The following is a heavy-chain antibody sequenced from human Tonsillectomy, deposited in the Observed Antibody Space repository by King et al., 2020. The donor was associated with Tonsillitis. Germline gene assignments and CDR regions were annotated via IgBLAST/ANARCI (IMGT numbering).Heavy chain of an antibody. CDR1: GFPFSVYW. D-gene: IGHD6-25*01. V-gene: IGHV3-74*01. J-gene: IGHJ3*01. CDR3: ARSGRRDDPFDV. CDR2: INSDGTNA. Sequence: VQLVESGGGVVQPGGFLRVSCAASGFPFSVYWMHWVRQAPGKGLVWVSRINSDGTNATYADSVRGRFTSSRDNAKKTLYLQIDGLRAEDTALYFCARSGRRDDPFDVWGRGKMVSVSS.